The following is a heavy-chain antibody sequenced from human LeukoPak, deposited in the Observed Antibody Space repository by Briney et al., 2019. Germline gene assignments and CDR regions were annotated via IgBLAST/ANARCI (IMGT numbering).Heavy chain of an antibody. D-gene: IGHD3/OR15-3a*01. CDR3: ARPSHSPGYYTIDY. Sequence: SETLSLTCTVSGGSISSRTYYWGWIRQPPGKGLEWIGSIYYSGTPYYNPSLKSRVTISVDTSKNQFSLKVSSVTAADTAVYYCARPSHSPGYYTIDYWGLGTLVTVSS. J-gene: IGHJ4*02. V-gene: IGHV4-39*01. CDR2: IYYSGTP. CDR1: GGSISSRTYY.